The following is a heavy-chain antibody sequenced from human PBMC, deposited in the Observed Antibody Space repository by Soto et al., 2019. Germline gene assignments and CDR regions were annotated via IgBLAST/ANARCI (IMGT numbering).Heavy chain of an antibody. CDR2: IHRDGSEK. Sequence: EEQLVESGGGLVQPGGSLRLSCAASGFMFSSNWMTWVRQAPGKGLEWVANIHRDGSEKYYVDSVKGRFTISRDNAKNSLYLQMDSLRAEDTAIYYCARSIAARLPYFDYWGQGTLVTVSS. CDR1: GFMFSSNW. J-gene: IGHJ4*02. V-gene: IGHV3-7*03. D-gene: IGHD6-6*01. CDR3: ARSIAARLPYFDY.